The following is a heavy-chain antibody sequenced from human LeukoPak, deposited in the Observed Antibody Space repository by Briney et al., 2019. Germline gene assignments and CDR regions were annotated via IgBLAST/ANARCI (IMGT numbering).Heavy chain of an antibody. CDR2: ISSSSSTI. J-gene: IGHJ4*02. CDR3: ARDGWDYVWGSYRPRLNY. D-gene: IGHD3-16*02. V-gene: IGHV3-48*01. CDR1: GFTLSSYS. Sequence: GGFLRLSCAASGFTLSSYSMNWVRQAPGKGLEWVSYISSSSSTIYYADSVKGRFTISRDNAKNSLYLQMNSLRAEDTAVYYCARDGWDYVWGSYRPRLNYWGQGTLVTVSS.